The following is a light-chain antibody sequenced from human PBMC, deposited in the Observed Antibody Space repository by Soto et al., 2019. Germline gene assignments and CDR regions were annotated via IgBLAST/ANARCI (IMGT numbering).Light chain of an antibody. CDR2: EVS. V-gene: IGLV2-14*01. CDR3: SSYTSTNTQV. Sequence: QSVLTQPASVSWSPGQSMTISWTGTSSDVGAYKYVSWYQQHPGKAPKLMIYEVSNRPSGVSNRFSGSKSGNTASVTISGLQAEDEADYYCSSYTSTNTQVFGTGTKVTV. J-gene: IGLJ1*01. CDR1: SSDVGAYKY.